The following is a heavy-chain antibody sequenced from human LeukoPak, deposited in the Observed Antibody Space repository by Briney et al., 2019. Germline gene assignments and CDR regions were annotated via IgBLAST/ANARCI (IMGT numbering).Heavy chain of an antibody. CDR3: ARGNYYGSGSYYNGVDY. V-gene: IGHV4-59*01. J-gene: IGHJ4*02. Sequence: SETLSLTCTVSGGSISSYYWSWIRQPPGKGLEWIGYIYYSGSTNYNPSLKSRVTISVDTSKNQFSLKLSSVTAADTAVYYCARGNYYGSGSYYNGVDYWGQGTLVTVSS. D-gene: IGHD3-10*01. CDR1: GGSISSYY. CDR2: IYYSGST.